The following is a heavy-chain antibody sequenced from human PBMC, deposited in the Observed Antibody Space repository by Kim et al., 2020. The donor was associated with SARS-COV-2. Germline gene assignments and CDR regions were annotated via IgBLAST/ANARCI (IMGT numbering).Heavy chain of an antibody. CDR2: ISATGTNI. CDR3: ARSTIPISIVGGVSHFDY. D-gene: IGHD3-3*01. V-gene: IGHV3-21*01. CDR1: GFTFSSYT. J-gene: IGHJ4*02. Sequence: GGSLRLSCAASGFTFSSYTMNWVRQAPGKGLEWVSSISATGTNIYYADSVKGQFTISRDNAKNSLYLQMNSLRAEDTAMYYCARSTIPISIVGGVSHFDYWGQGTLVTVSS.